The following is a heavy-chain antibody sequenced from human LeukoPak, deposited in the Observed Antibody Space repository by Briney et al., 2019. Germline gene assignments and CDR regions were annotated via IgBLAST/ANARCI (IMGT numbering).Heavy chain of an antibody. J-gene: IGHJ6*03. CDR2: IKSKTDGGTT. CDR3: ARFYSPHYYYMDV. CDR1: GFTFSNAW. Sequence: GGSLRLSCAASGFTFSNAWMSWVRQAPGKGLEWVGRIKSKTDGGTTDYAAPVKGRFTISRDDSKNTLYLQMNSLRAEDTAVYYCARFYSPHYYYMDVWGKGTTVTISS. V-gene: IGHV3-15*01. D-gene: IGHD3-9*01.